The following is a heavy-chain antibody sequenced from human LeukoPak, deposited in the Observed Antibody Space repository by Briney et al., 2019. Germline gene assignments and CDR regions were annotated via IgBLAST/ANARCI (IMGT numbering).Heavy chain of an antibody. CDR3: ARCYYDSSGYYYDAFDI. J-gene: IGHJ3*02. CDR2: IYHSGST. CDR1: GYSISSGYY. D-gene: IGHD3-22*01. Sequence: SETLSLTCTVSGYSISSGYYWGWIRQPPGKGLEWIGSIYHSGSTYYNPSLKSRVTISVDTSKNQSSLKLSSVTAADTAVYYCARCYYDSSGYYYDAFDIWGQGTMVTVSS. V-gene: IGHV4-38-2*02.